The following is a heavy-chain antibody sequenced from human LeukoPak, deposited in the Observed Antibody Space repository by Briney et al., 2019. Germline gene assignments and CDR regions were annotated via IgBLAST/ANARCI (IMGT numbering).Heavy chain of an antibody. J-gene: IGHJ4*02. CDR3: AKDGYSGYVD. Sequence: GGSLRLSCAASGFTFSSYAMSWVRQAPGKGLEWVSAISGSGGSTYYADSVKGRFTISRDNSKYALYLQMNSLRAEDTAVYCCAKDGYSGYVDWGQGTLVTVSS. CDR2: ISGSGGST. CDR1: GFTFSSYA. V-gene: IGHV3-23*01. D-gene: IGHD5-12*01.